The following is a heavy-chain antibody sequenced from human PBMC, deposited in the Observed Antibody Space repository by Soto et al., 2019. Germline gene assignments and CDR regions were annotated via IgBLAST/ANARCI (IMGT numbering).Heavy chain of an antibody. D-gene: IGHD3-22*01. Sequence: QTGGSLRLSCAASGFTFSSYGMHWVRQAPGKGLEWVAVISYDGSNKYYADSVKGRFTISRDNSKNTLYLQMNSLRAEDTAVYYCAKDPDQNYYYDSSGYFHWGQGTLVTVSS. CDR2: ISYDGSNK. V-gene: IGHV3-30*18. CDR1: GFTFSSYG. J-gene: IGHJ4*02. CDR3: AKDPDQNYYYDSSGYFH.